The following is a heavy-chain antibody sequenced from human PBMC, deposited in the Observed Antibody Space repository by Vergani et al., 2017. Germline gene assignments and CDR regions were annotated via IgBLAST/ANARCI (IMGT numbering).Heavy chain of an antibody. CDR1: GYSISSGSS. V-gene: IGHV4-38-2*01. CDR2: IYHSGST. D-gene: IGHD5-24*01. J-gene: IGHJ4*02. CDR3: ARVEMASIGTD. Sequence: QVQLQESGPGLVKPSETLSLTCAVSGYSISSGSSWGWTRQPPGKGLEWIGSIYHSGSTYYSPSLKSRVTMSVDTSKNQFSLKMRSVTAADTAVYYCARVEMASIGTDWGQGTLVTVSS.